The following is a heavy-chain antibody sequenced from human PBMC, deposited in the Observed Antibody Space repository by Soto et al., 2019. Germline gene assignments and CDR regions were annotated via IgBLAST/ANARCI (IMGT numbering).Heavy chain of an antibody. CDR2: IKEDGSQK. Sequence: PGGSLRLSCAASGFTFSKSWMTWVRQAPGKGLEWVANIKEDGSQKNIVDSVKGRFTISRDNAKNSLYLQMNSLRAEDTAVYYCARDRAYNCFDYWGQGTVVTVSS. CDR1: GFTFSKSW. J-gene: IGHJ4*02. D-gene: IGHD5-18*01. V-gene: IGHV3-7*05. CDR3: ARDRAYNCFDY.